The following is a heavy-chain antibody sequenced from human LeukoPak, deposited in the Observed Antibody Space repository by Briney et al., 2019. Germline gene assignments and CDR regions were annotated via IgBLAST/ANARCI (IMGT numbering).Heavy chain of an antibody. D-gene: IGHD3-10*01. Sequence: SETLSLTCAVYGGSFSGYYWSWIRQPPGKGLEWIGEINHSGSTNYNPSLKSRVTISVDTSKNQFSLKLSSVTAADTAVHYCARGAYYYGSGSYYRRWFDPWGQGTLVTVSS. J-gene: IGHJ5*02. CDR3: ARGAYYYGSGSYYRRWFDP. CDR1: GGSFSGYY. CDR2: INHSGST. V-gene: IGHV4-34*01.